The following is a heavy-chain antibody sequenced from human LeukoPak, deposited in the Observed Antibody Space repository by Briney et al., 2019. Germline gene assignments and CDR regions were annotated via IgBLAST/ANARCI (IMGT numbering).Heavy chain of an antibody. CDR3: ARGTPHALTMMVVVNYFDG. Sequence: SETLSLTCTVSVGSISSGGSYWNWIRQHPGEGVVWFGYICYSGSTHYNPSRRSPITTTADTSKNQFSLKLSTETAADTSVYYCARGTPHALTMMVVVNYFDGWGQATPVTAS. D-gene: IGHD3-22*01. V-gene: IGHV4-31*01. J-gene: IGHJ4*01. CDR1: VGSISSGGSY. CDR2: ICYSGST.